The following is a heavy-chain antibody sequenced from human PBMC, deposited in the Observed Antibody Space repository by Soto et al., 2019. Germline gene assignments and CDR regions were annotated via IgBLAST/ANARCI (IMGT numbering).Heavy chain of an antibody. CDR2: IYYSGST. V-gene: IGHV4-61*01. CDR1: GGSVSSGSYY. CDR3: ARQYVVVVAAPTVVWFDP. J-gene: IGHJ5*02. Sequence: SETLSLTCTVSGGSVSSGSYYWSWIRQPPGKGLEWIGYIYYSGSTNYNPSLKSRVTISVDTSKNQFSLKLSSVTAADTAVYYCARQYVVVVAAPTVVWFDPWGQGTLVTAPQ. D-gene: IGHD2-15*01.